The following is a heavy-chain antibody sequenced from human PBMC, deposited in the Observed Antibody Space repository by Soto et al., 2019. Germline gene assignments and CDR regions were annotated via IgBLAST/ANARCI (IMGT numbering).Heavy chain of an antibody. Sequence: GGSLRLSCAASGFSFSTYWMHWVRQAPGKGLVWVSRINSDGSSTIYADSVKGRITISRDNAKNTLYLQMNSLRAEDTAVYYCVRDRLEVAADRGQGTLVTVSS. J-gene: IGHJ4*02. CDR3: VRDRLEVAAD. V-gene: IGHV3-74*01. CDR2: INSDGSST. D-gene: IGHD6-19*01. CDR1: GFSFSTYW.